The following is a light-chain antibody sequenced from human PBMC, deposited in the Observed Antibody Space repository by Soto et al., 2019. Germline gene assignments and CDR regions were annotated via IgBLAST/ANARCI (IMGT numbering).Light chain of an antibody. Sequence: DIQMTQSPSSLSASVGGRVSIPGRASQYIGDFLNWYQQTPGKAPKLLIFGASNLHIGVPSRFSGSGSGTEFTLTISSLQPDDFATYYCQQYNSYSNFGQGTRLENK. CDR2: GAS. CDR3: QQYNSYSN. V-gene: IGKV1-5*01. CDR1: QYIGDF. J-gene: IGKJ5*01.